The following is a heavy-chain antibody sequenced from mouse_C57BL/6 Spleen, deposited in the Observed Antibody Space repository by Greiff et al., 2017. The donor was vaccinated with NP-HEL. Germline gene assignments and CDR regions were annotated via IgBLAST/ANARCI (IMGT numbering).Heavy chain of an antibody. CDR3: ARSGRLRRGIDY. Sequence: QVQLQQPGAELVKPGASVKLSCKASGYTFTSYWMQWVKQRPGQGLEWIGEIDPSDSYTNYNQKFKGKATLTVDTSSSTAYMQLSSLTSEDSAVYYCARSGRLRRGIDYWGKGTTLTVSS. V-gene: IGHV1-50*01. CDR1: GYTFTSYW. CDR2: IDPSDSYT. J-gene: IGHJ2*01. D-gene: IGHD2-4*01.